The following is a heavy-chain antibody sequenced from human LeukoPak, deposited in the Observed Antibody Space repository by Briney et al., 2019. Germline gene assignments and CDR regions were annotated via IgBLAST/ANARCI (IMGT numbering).Heavy chain of an antibody. J-gene: IGHJ4*02. CDR2: IKFDGSEI. CDR3: TRALHHDSSG. Sequence: SGGSLRLSCAASGFSLGDYWMTWVRQAPGKGLECVGNIKFDGSEIYYRDSVRGRFTLSRENAKNSLYIQMNSLRVEDTGVYYCTRALHHDSSGWGQGTLVTVSS. CDR1: GFSLGDYW. D-gene: IGHD3-22*01. V-gene: IGHV3-7*01.